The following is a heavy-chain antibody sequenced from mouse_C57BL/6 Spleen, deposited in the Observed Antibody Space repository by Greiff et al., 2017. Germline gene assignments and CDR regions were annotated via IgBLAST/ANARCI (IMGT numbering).Heavy chain of an antibody. Sequence: QVQLQQSGAELVRPGTSVKLSCKASGYTFTSYWMHWVKQRPGQGLEWIGVIDPSDSYTNYNQKFKGKATLTVDTSSSTAYMQLSSLTSEDSAVYYCSGAMDYWGQGTSVTVSS. V-gene: IGHV1-59*01. CDR2: IDPSDSYT. D-gene: IGHD4-1*01. CDR3: SGAMDY. CDR1: GYTFTSYW. J-gene: IGHJ4*01.